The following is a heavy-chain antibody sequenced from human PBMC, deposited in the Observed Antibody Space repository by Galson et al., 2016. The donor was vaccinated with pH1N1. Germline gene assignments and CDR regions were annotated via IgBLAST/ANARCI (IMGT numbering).Heavy chain of an antibody. J-gene: IGHJ5*02. V-gene: IGHV4-39*01. Sequence: SETLSLTCTVSGDSISSSSYYWGWIRQPPGKGLEWIGSMYYSGSSYYNPSLKSRLTISVDTSKNQLPLKPSSVTAADAAVYYCVRRVVGGLLGNWFDPWGQGTLVTVSS. CDR2: MYYSGSS. CDR1: GDSISSSSYY. CDR3: VRRVVGGLLGNWFDP. D-gene: IGHD3-10*01.